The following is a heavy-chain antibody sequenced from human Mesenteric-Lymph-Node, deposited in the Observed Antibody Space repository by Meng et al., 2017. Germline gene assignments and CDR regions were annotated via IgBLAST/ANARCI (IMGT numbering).Heavy chain of an antibody. D-gene: IGHD2-15*01. V-gene: IGHV4-38-2*02. J-gene: IGHJ4*02. CDR3: AREPNFCSGGSCYGLNFDY. CDR2: IYHSGST. Sequence: SETLSLTCAVSGYSISSGYYWGWIRQPPGKGLEWIGSIYHSGSTYYNPSLKSRVTISVDKSKNQFSLKLSSVTAADTAVYYCAREPNFCSGGSCYGLNFDYWGQGTLVTVSS. CDR1: GYSISSGYY.